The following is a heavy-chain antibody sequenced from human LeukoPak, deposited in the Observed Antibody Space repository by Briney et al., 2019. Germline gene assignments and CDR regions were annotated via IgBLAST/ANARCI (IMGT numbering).Heavy chain of an antibody. V-gene: IGHV1-8*02. J-gene: IGHJ6*03. CDR3: ARGESGGYQLLYGYYYMDV. CDR2: MNPNSGNT. Sequence: ASVKVSCKASGYTFTGYYMHWVRQATGQGLEWMGWMNPNSGNTGYAQKFQGRVTMTRNTSISTAYMELSSLRSEDTAVYYCARGESGGYQLLYGYYYMDVWGKGTTVTVSS. D-gene: IGHD2-2*02. CDR1: GYTFTGYY.